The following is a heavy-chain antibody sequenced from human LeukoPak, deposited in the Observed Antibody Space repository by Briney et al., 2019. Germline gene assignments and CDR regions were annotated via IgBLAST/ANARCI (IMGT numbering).Heavy chain of an antibody. Sequence: PSETLSLTCTVSGGSISSGDYYWSWIRQPPGKGLEWIGYIYYSGSTYYNPSLKSRVTISVDTSKNQFSLKLSSVTAADTAVYYCASAMIGVPDDAFDTWGQGTMVTVSS. D-gene: IGHD3-22*01. CDR3: ASAMIGVPDDAFDT. V-gene: IGHV4-30-4*01. CDR1: GGSISSGDYY. CDR2: IYYSGST. J-gene: IGHJ3*02.